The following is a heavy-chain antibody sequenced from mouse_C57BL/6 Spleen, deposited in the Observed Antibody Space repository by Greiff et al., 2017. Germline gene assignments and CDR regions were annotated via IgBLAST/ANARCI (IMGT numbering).Heavy chain of an antibody. CDR1: GFNIKDDY. J-gene: IGHJ3*01. Sequence: EVQLQQSGAELVRPGASVKLSCTASGFNIKDDYMHWVKQRPEQGLEWIGWIDPENGDTEYASKFQGKATITADTSSNTAYLQLSSLTSEDTAVYYCTFVGDPAWFAYWGQGTLVTVSA. CDR2: IDPENGDT. D-gene: IGHD3-3*01. CDR3: TFVGDPAWFAY. V-gene: IGHV14-4*01.